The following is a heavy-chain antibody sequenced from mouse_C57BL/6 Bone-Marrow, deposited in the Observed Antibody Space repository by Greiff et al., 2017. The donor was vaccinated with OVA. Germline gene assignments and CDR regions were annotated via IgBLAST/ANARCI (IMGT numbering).Heavy chain of an antibody. Sequence: EVKLQESGGGLVQPGGSLSLSCAASGFTFTDYYMSWVRQPPGKALEWLGFIRNKANGYTTEYSASVKGRFTISRDNSQSILYLQMNALRAEDSATYYCARYDDGYSFYYAMDYWGQGTSVTVSS. CDR1: GFTFTDYY. CDR2: IRNKANGYTT. V-gene: IGHV7-3*01. CDR3: ARYDDGYSFYYAMDY. J-gene: IGHJ4*01. D-gene: IGHD2-3*01.